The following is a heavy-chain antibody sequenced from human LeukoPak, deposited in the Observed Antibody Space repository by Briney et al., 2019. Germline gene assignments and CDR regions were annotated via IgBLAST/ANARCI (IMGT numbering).Heavy chain of an antibody. D-gene: IGHD3-22*01. V-gene: IGHV1-2*02. CDR3: ARDQGYDSTRLGSY. CDR1: GYTFTGYY. CDR2: INPNGGGT. J-gene: IGHJ4*02. Sequence: ASVKVSCKASGYTFTGYYMHWVRQAPGQGLEWMGWINPNGGGTNYAQKFQGRVTMTRDTSISTAYMELSSLRSDDTAVYYCARDQGYDSTRLGSYWGQGTLVTVSS.